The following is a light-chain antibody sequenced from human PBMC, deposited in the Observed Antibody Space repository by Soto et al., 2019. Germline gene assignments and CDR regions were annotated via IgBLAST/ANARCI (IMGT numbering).Light chain of an antibody. V-gene: IGKV3-20*01. CDR2: GAS. CDR3: QQYCASPLS. Sequence: ELVLTQSPGTLSLSAGDGVSLSCRASQTVPNNYLAWYQQKPDQAPRLLIFGASNRATGIPDRFGGSGSGTDFTLSISRLEPEDCAVYYCQQYCASPLSFGGGSSLEVK. CDR1: QTVPNNY. J-gene: IGKJ4*01.